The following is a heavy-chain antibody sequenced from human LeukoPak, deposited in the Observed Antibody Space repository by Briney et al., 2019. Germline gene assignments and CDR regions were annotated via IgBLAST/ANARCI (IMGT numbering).Heavy chain of an antibody. CDR3: ARVKAAAGIYFDY. V-gene: IGHV4-30-2*01. CDR1: GGSISSGGYS. Sequence: PSETPSLTCAASGGSISSGGYSWSWIRQPPGKGLEWIGYIYHSGSTYYNPSLKSRVTISVDRSKNQFSLKLSSVTAADTAVYYCARVKAAAGIYFDYWGQGTLVTVSS. CDR2: IYHSGST. J-gene: IGHJ4*02. D-gene: IGHD6-13*01.